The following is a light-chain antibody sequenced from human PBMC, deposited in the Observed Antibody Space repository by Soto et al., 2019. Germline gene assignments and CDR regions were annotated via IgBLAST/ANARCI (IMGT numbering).Light chain of an antibody. CDR3: QQYVRSPPSWT. CDR1: QSVSSSY. Sequence: ETVLTQSPGTLSLSPGERATLACRASQSVSSSYLAWYQQKPGQAPRLLMYDASSRATGIPDRFSGSGSGTYFTLTISRLEPEDFAVYYCQQYVRSPPSWTFGQGTKVDIK. CDR2: DAS. J-gene: IGKJ1*01. V-gene: IGKV3-20*01.